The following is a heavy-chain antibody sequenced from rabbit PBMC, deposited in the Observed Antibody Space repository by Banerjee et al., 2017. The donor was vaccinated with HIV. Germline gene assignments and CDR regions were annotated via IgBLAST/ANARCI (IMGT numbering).Heavy chain of an antibody. Sequence: QSLEESGGDLVKPGASLTLTCTASGFTISRGYDMCWVRQAPGKGLEWIACIYPDYGVTDYATWVNGRFTISRSTSLNTVTLQMTNLTAADTATYFCARGSTGYYPDWLDLWGPGTLVTVS. CDR3: ARGSTGYYPDWLDL. J-gene: IGHJ5*01. CDR1: GFTISRGYD. CDR2: IYPDYGVT. D-gene: IGHD1-1*01. V-gene: IGHV1S40*01.